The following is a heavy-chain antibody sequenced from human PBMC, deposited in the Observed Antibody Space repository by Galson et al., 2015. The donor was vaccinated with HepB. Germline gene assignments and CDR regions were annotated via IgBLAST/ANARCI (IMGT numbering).Heavy chain of an antibody. CDR2: IKQGGSEK. D-gene: IGHD6-6*01. CDR3: ARNSSDAFDI. Sequence: SLRLSCAGSGFTFRSYWMSWVRQAPGKGLEWVANIKQGGSEKYYVDSVKGRFTISRDNAKNSLYLQMNSLRAEDTAVYYCARNSSDAFDIWGQGTMVTVSS. V-gene: IGHV3-7*01. J-gene: IGHJ3*02. CDR1: GFTFRSYW.